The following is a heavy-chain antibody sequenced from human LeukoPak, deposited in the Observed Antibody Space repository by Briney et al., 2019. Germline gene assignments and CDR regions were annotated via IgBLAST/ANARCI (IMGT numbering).Heavy chain of an antibody. CDR3: AVSVQAAAIPAFDN. CDR1: GSMFAGHY. Sequence: GASVNVSCKASGSMFAGHYRHWMRQAPGQGLEWMGWISPSNGATKYAQNFQGRVTMTRDTSISTAYMELSDLRSDDTAVYYCAVSVQAAAIPAFDNWGQGTLVTVSS. CDR2: ISPSNGAT. D-gene: IGHD6-25*01. J-gene: IGHJ4*02. V-gene: IGHV1-2*02.